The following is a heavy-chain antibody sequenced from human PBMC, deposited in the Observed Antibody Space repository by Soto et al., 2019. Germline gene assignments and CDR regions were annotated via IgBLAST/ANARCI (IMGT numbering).Heavy chain of an antibody. CDR2: ISWDGGST. CDR3: AKDICSGYYYGMDV. V-gene: IGHV3-43*01. Sequence: EVQLVESGGVVVQPGGSLRLSCAASGFTFDDYTMHWVRQAPGKGLEWVSLISWDGGSTYYADSVKGRFTISRDNSKNSLYLQMNILRTEDTVLYYCAKDICSGYYYGMDVWGQGTTVTVSS. D-gene: IGHD6-19*01. J-gene: IGHJ6*02. CDR1: GFTFDDYT.